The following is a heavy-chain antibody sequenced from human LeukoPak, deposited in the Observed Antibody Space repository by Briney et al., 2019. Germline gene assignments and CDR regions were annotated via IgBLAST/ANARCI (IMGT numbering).Heavy chain of an antibody. CDR3: ARADASSTIVVVPPAILDY. V-gene: IGHV1-18*01. J-gene: IGHJ4*02. CDR1: GYTFTSYG. CDR2: ISAYNGNT. Sequence: ASVKVSCKASGYTFTSYGISWVRQAPGQGLEWMGWISAYNGNTNYAQKLQGRVTMTTDTSTSTAYMELRSLRSDDTAVYYCARADASSTIVVVPPAILDYWGQGTLVTVSS. D-gene: IGHD2-2*01.